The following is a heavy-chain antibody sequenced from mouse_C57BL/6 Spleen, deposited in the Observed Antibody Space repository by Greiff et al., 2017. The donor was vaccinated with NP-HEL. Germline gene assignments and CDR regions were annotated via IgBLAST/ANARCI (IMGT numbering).Heavy chain of an antibody. CDR3: ARDNYYGYYYAMDY. J-gene: IGHJ4*01. Sequence: VQLKESGPGLVKPSQSLSLTCSVTGYSITSGYYWNWIRQFPGNKLEWMGYISYDGSNNYNPSLKNRISITRDTSKNQFFLKLNSVTTEDTATYYCARDNYYGYYYAMDYWGQGTSVTVSS. CDR1: GYSITSGYY. CDR2: ISYDGSN. D-gene: IGHD1-1*01. V-gene: IGHV3-6*01.